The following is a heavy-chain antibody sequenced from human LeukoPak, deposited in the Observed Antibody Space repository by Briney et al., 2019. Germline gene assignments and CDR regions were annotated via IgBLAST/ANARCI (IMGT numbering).Heavy chain of an antibody. CDR1: GCSISSYY. CDR2: LYYSGSA. CDR3: ARIRNYGSGTYIPFVDY. J-gene: IGHJ4*02. D-gene: IGHD3-10*01. Sequence: SETLSLTCAVSGCSISSYYWSWIRQPPGKGLEWIGYLYYSGSANYNPSLKSRVTISLDTSKNQFSLKLSSVTAADTAVYYCARIRNYGSGTYIPFVDYWGQGTLVTVSS. V-gene: IGHV4-59*01.